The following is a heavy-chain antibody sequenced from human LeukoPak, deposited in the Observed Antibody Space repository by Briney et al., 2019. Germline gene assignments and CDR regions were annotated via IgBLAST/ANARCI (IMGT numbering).Heavy chain of an antibody. Sequence: PGGSLRLSCTASGFTFSDCDMNWFRQAPGKGLEWVSSISYMSSHMYYADSVKGRFTISRDNAENSLYLQMNSLRAEDTAVYYCGRAFPPLRTAAAGDYWGQGTLVTVSS. CDR2: ISYMSSHM. CDR3: GRAFPPLRTAAAGDY. J-gene: IGHJ4*02. D-gene: IGHD6-13*01. CDR1: GFTFSDCD. V-gene: IGHV3-21*01.